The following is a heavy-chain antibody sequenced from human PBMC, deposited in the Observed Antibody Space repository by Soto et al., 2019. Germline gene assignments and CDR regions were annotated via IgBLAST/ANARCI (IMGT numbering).Heavy chain of an antibody. CDR3: ARHDTTDHESGAHFYGDY. D-gene: IGHD2-15*01. CDR1: GYSFRNYW. CDR2: IYPGDSDT. J-gene: IGHJ4*02. Sequence: LKISCEGSGYSFRNYWIGWVRQVPGTGLEWVGIIYPGDSDTIYNPSFQGHVIISADKSISTAYLQWSSLKASDTAIYYCARHDTTDHESGAHFYGDYWGQGTKVTVYS. V-gene: IGHV5-51*01.